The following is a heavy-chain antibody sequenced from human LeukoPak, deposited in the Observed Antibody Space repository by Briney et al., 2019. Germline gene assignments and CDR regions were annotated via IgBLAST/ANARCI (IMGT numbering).Heavy chain of an antibody. J-gene: IGHJ3*02. CDR3: ARLADRAAFDI. Sequence: SETLSLTCAVYGGSFSGYYWSWIRQPPGKGLEWIGEINHSGSTNYNPSLKSRVTISVDTSKKQFSLKMSSVTAADTAVYYCARLADRAAFDIWGQGTMVTVSS. V-gene: IGHV4-34*01. D-gene: IGHD6-6*01. CDR1: GGSFSGYY. CDR2: INHSGST.